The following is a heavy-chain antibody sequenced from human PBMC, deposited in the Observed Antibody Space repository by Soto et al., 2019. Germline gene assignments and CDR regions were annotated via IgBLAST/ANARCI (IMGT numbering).Heavy chain of an antibody. J-gene: IGHJ4*02. CDR2: IIPIFGTA. CDR1: GGTFSSYA. CDR3: ARESGYYDSSGYYHPFDY. V-gene: IGHV1-69*01. Sequence: QVQLVQSGAEVKKPGSSVKVSCKASGGTFSSYAISWVRQAPGQGLEWMGGIIPIFGTANYAQKFQGRVTITADESTSTAYMELSSLRSEDTAVYSCARESGYYDSSGYYHPFDYWGQGTLVTVSS. D-gene: IGHD3-22*01.